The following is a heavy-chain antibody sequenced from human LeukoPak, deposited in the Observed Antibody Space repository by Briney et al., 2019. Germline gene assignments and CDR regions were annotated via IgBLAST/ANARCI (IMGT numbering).Heavy chain of an antibody. D-gene: IGHD6-19*01. Sequence: GGSLRLSCAASGFTFSSYGMHWVRQAPGKGLEWVAFIRYDGSNKYYADSVKGRFTISRDNSKNTLYLQMNSLRAEDTAVYYCAKGLGAVAGEFDYWGQGTLVTVSS. CDR1: GFTFSSYG. V-gene: IGHV3-30*02. CDR3: AKGLGAVAGEFDY. J-gene: IGHJ4*02. CDR2: IRYDGSNK.